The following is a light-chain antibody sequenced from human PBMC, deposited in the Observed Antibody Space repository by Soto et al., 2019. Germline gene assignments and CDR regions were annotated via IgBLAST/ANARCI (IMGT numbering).Light chain of an antibody. V-gene: IGLV2-14*02. CDR2: EVN. CDR1: SPNVGVYKL. CDR3: SSYAGSSNV. J-gene: IGLJ1*01. Sequence: QSALTQPASVSGSPGQSITISCTGTSPNVGVYKLVSWYQQHPGKAPKLMIYEVNKRPSGVPDRFSGSKSGNTASLTVSGLQAEDEADYYCSSYAGSSNVFGTGTKLTVL.